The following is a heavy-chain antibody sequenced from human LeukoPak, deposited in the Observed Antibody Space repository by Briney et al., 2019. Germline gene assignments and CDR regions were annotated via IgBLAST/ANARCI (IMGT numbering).Heavy chain of an antibody. J-gene: IGHJ5*02. D-gene: IGHD2-15*01. CDR2: INPNSGGT. Sequence: GASVKVSCKASGYTFTGYYMHWVRQAPGQGLEWLGWINPNSGGTNYAQKFQGRVTMTRDTSISTAYMELSRLRSDDTAVCYCARGYCSGGSCPARIDPWGQGTLVTVSS. CDR3: ARGYCSGGSCPARIDP. CDR1: GYTFTGYY. V-gene: IGHV1-2*02.